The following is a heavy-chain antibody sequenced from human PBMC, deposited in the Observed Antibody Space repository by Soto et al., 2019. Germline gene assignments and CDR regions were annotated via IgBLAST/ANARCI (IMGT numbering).Heavy chain of an antibody. Sequence: SVKVSCKASGGTFSSYAISWVRQAPGQGLDWMGGIIPIFGTANYAQKFQGRVTITADESTSTAYMELSSLRSEDTAVYYCARSLEDGLRYFDWFREFDYWGQGTLVTVSS. D-gene: IGHD3-9*01. CDR3: ARSLEDGLRYFDWFREFDY. V-gene: IGHV1-69*13. CDR1: GGTFSSYA. J-gene: IGHJ4*02. CDR2: IIPIFGTA.